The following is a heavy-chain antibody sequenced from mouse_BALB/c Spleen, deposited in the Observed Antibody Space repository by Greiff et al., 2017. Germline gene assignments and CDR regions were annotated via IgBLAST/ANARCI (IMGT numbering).Heavy chain of an antibody. CDR1: GFTFSSYG. D-gene: IGHD1-1*01. V-gene: IGHV5-6-3*01. CDR2: INSNGGST. CDR3: ARVGDYYGRPFAY. Sequence: EVKVEESGGGLVQPGGSLKLSCAASGFTFSSYGMSWVRQTPDKRLELVATINSNGGSTYYPDSVKGRFTISRDNAKNTLYLQMSSLKSEDTAMYYCARVGDYYGRPFAYWGQGTLVTVSA. J-gene: IGHJ3*01.